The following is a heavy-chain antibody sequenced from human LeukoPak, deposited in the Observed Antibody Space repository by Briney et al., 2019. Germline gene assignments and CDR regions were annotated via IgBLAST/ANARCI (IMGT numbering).Heavy chain of an antibody. CDR1: GFTFNNYW. D-gene: IGHD3-3*01. V-gene: IGHV3-74*01. J-gene: IGHJ5*02. CDR2: IDFDGSIT. Sequence: PGGSLRLSCAASGFTFNNYWMHWVRQAPGKGLLWVSRIDFDGSITNYADSVKGRFTISRDDSKNTLYLQMNSLRGEDTAVYYCARDPPGFWSGTNWLDPWGQGTLVTVSS. CDR3: ARDPPGFWSGTNWLDP.